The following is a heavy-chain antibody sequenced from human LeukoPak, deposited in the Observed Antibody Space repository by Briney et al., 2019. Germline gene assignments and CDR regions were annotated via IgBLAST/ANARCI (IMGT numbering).Heavy chain of an antibody. V-gene: IGHV3-23*01. D-gene: IGHD4-17*01. J-gene: IGHJ3*02. Sequence: PGGSLRPSCAAFGFTFSSYAMMWLRQAPGKGLEWVSAISGAGGTTLYADSVKGRFTISRDNSKNTLYLQMTSLRVEDTAVYYCARDPNGDYIGAFEIWGQGTMVTVSS. CDR1: GFTFSSYA. CDR2: ISGAGGTT. CDR3: ARDPNGDYIGAFEI.